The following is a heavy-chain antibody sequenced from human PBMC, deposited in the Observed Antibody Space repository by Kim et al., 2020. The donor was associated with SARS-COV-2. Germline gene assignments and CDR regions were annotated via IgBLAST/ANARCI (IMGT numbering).Heavy chain of an antibody. Sequence: TSYADSVKGRFTISRDNSKNTLYLQMNSLRAEDTAVYYCASSGAEGPENYWGQGTLVTVSS. V-gene: IGHV3-53*01. CDR2: T. J-gene: IGHJ4*02. D-gene: IGHD1-26*01. CDR3: ASSGAEGPENY.